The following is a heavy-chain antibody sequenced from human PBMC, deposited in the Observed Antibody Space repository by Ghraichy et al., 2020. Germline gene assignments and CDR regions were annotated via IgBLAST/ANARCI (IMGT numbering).Heavy chain of an antibody. J-gene: IGHJ4*02. D-gene: IGHD6-19*01. CDR1: GFTFSSYS. Sequence: GGSLRLSCAASGFTFSSYSMNWVRQAPGKGLEWVSSISSSSYIYYVDSVKGRFTISRDNAKNSLYLQMNSLRAEDTAVYYCASIISSGWLDLHDYWGQGTLVTVSS. V-gene: IGHV3-21*01. CDR2: ISSSSYI. CDR3: ASIISSGWLDLHDY.